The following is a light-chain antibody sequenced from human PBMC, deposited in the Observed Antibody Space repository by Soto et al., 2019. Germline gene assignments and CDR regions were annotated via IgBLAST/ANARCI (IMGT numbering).Light chain of an antibody. J-gene: IGKJ5*01. CDR2: DAS. V-gene: IGKV3-11*01. CDR1: QSVSSY. CDR3: QQRSNLPPT. Sequence: EIVLTQSPATLSLSPGERATLSCRASQSVSSYLAWYQQKPGQAPRLLIYDASNRATGIPARFSGSGSVTDFTLTISSLEPEDFAVYYCQQRSNLPPTFGQGTRLEIK.